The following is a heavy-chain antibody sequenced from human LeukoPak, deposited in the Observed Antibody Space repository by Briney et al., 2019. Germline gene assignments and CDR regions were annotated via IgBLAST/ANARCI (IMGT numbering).Heavy chain of an antibody. D-gene: IGHD4-17*01. V-gene: IGHV3-23*01. CDR3: AKDDDDGDHVVVDH. J-gene: IGHJ4*02. CDR1: GFTFSSYA. CDR2: ISGSGGST. Sequence: PGGSLRLSCAASGFTFSSYAMGWVRQAPGKGLEWVSRISGSGGSTYYADSVKGRFTVSRDNSKNTEYLQMNSLRAEDTAIYYCAKDDDDGDHVVVDHWGQGTLVTVSS.